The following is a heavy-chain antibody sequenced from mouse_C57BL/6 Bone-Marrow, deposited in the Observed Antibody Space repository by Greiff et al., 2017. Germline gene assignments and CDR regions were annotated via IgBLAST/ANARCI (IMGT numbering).Heavy chain of an antibody. Sequence: QVQLQQPGAELVMPGASVKLSCKASGYTFTSYWMHWVKQRPGQGLEWIGEIDPSDSYTNYNQKFKGKSTLTVDKSSSTAYMQLSSLTSEDSAVYYGARSSYYSNYRWYFDVWGTGTTVTVSS. CDR3: ARSSYYSNYRWYFDV. CDR2: IDPSDSYT. V-gene: IGHV1-69*01. D-gene: IGHD2-5*01. CDR1: GYTFTSYW. J-gene: IGHJ1*03.